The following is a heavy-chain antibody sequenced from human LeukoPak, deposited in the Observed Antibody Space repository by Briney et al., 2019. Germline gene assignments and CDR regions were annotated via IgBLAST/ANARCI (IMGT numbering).Heavy chain of an antibody. V-gene: IGHV7-4-1*02. CDR3: ARAFKPLGGLSLPDF. CDR2: IHPSTGNP. Sequence: ASVKVSCKASGYTFTNYAMNWVRQAPGQGLEWMGWIHPSTGNPTYAQGFTGRFVFSLDTSVSTTYLQIRGLKAEDTAVYYCARAFKPLGGLSLPDFWGQGTLVTVSS. J-gene: IGHJ4*02. CDR1: GYTFTNYA. D-gene: IGHD3-16*02.